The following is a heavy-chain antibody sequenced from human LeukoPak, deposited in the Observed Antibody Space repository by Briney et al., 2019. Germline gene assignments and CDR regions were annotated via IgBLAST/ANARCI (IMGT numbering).Heavy chain of an antibody. J-gene: IGHJ4*02. V-gene: IGHV3-7*01. Sequence: PGGSLRLSCVASGFTFSSYWMTWVRQAPGKGLEWVANIRQDGSDQFYVDSVKGRFTISRDNAKNSLFLQMNSLRDEDTAVYYCARVARYGDYIGGSDYWGQGALVTVSS. CDR1: GFTFSSYW. CDR2: IRQDGSDQ. D-gene: IGHD4-17*01. CDR3: ARVARYGDYIGGSDY.